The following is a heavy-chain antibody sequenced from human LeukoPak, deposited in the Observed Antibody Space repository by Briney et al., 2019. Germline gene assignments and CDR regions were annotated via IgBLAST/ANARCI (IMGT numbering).Heavy chain of an antibody. CDR1: GFTFSSYA. CDR2: ISGSGGST. D-gene: IGHD2-15*01. Sequence: GGSLRLSCAASGFTFSSYAMSWVRQAPGKGLEGVSGISGSGGSTYYADSVKGRFTISRDNSKNTLYLQMNSLRAGDTAVYYCAKCSGGTCYSSLDYWGQGTLVTVSS. CDR3: AKCSGGTCYSSLDY. J-gene: IGHJ4*02. V-gene: IGHV3-23*01.